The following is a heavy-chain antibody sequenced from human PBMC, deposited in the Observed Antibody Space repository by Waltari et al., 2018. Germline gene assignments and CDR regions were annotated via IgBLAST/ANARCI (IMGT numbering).Heavy chain of an antibody. D-gene: IGHD2-15*01. J-gene: IGHJ4*02. CDR2: INQDGSEK. CDR3: ARTMRGGGNY. V-gene: IGHV3-7*01. CDR1: GFTFSTYW. Sequence: EVQLVESGGGLVQPGGSLRLSCAASGFTFSTYWINWVRQAPGKGLECVANINQDGSEKYYVDSLKGRFTISRDNAKNSLYLQMNSLRVEDTAVYYCARTMRGGGNYWGQGTLVTVSS.